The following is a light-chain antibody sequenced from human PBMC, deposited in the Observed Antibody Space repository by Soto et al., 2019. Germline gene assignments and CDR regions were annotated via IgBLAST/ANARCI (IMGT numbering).Light chain of an antibody. Sequence: EIVLAQSPATLSLSPGERVTLTCRASQSVRSYLAWYQQKPGQAPRLLIYDASNRATGIPARFSGSGSGTDFTLTISSLEPQDFAVYYCQQRANWPATFAQETRLAIK. CDR3: QQRANWPAT. CDR2: DAS. J-gene: IGKJ5*01. V-gene: IGKV3-11*01. CDR1: QSVRSY.